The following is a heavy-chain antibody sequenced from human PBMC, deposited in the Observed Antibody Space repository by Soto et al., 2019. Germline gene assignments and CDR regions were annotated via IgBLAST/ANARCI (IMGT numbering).Heavy chain of an antibody. CDR1: GFTFSSYG. CDR2: ISYDGSNK. J-gene: IGHJ4*02. CDR3: AKDRVVATIISDAFDY. V-gene: IGHV3-30*18. Sequence: GGSLRLSCAASGFTFSSYGMHWVRQAPGKGLEWVAVISYDGSNKYYADSVKGRFTISRDNSKNTLYLQMNSLRAEDTAVYYCAKDRVVATIISDAFDYWGQGTLVTVSS. D-gene: IGHD5-12*01.